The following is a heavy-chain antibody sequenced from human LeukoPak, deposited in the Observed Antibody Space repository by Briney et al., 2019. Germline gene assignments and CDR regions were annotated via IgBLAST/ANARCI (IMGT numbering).Heavy chain of an antibody. CDR2: IRSKTYGGTT. CDR3: TRGPIQLWLYHGMDV. CDR1: GFTFGGHA. V-gene: IGHV3-49*04. J-gene: IGHJ6*02. Sequence: PGRSLRLSCTVSGFTFGGHAMSWVRQAPGKGLEWVGFIRSKTYGGTTEYAASVKGRFIISRDDSTSIAYLQMNSLKTEDTAVYYCTRGPIQLWLYHGMDVWGQGTTVTVSS. D-gene: IGHD5-18*01.